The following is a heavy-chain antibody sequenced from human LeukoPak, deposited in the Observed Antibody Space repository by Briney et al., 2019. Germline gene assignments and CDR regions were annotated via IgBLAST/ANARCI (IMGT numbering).Heavy chain of an antibody. Sequence: ASVKVSCKAFGYTLTNYAMNWLRQALGQRFEWMGGINAGNVNTKSSQRFQDRVTITRDTSASTASMELNSLRSEDTAVYYCTRGIWSSHNTDYYFDYWGQGSLVTVSS. CDR1: GYTLTNYA. CDR3: TRGIWSSHNTDYYFDY. CDR2: INAGNVNT. D-gene: IGHD2-2*01. V-gene: IGHV1-3*01. J-gene: IGHJ4*02.